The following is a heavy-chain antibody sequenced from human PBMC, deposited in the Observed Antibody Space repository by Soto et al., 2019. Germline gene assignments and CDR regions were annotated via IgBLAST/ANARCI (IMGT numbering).Heavy chain of an antibody. D-gene: IGHD2-15*01. J-gene: IGHJ6*02. V-gene: IGHV4-59*02. Sequence: PSETLSLTCTVSGGSVSRSYWSWSRQPPGKGLEWIGYISYSGSTNYNPSLKSRVTISADTSKNQLSLNLRSVTSADTAVYYCARESVGAAASNHYYYGVDVWGQGTTVTVSS. CDR2: ISYSGST. CDR3: ARESVGAAASNHYYYGVDV. CDR1: GGSVSRSY.